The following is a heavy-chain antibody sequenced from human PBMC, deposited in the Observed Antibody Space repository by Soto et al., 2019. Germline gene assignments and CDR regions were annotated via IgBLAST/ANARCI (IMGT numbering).Heavy chain of an antibody. CDR3: GRDGVGATPLGWFDP. V-gene: IGHV1-2*06. J-gene: IGHJ5*02. Sequence: QVQLVQSGAEVKKPGASVKVSCKASGYTFIGYYIHWVRQAPGQGLEWMGRINPRSGDTTYAQKFQGSITMNRDTSISTAYMELSSLRSDDTAVYYCGRDGVGATPLGWFDPWGQGSLVTVSS. CDR2: INPRSGDT. CDR1: GYTFIGYY. D-gene: IGHD1-26*01.